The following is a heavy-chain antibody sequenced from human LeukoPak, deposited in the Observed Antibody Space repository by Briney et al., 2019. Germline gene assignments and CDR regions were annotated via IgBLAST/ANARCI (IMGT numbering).Heavy chain of an antibody. Sequence: SETLSLTCAVYGGSFSGYYWSWIRQPPGKGLEWIGEINHSGSTNYNPSLKSRVTTSVDTSKNQFSLKLSSVTAADTAVYYCARGTDSSGWYYWFDPWGQGTLVTVSS. CDR1: GGSFSGYY. CDR3: ARGTDSSGWYYWFDP. CDR2: INHSGST. D-gene: IGHD6-19*01. J-gene: IGHJ5*02. V-gene: IGHV4-34*01.